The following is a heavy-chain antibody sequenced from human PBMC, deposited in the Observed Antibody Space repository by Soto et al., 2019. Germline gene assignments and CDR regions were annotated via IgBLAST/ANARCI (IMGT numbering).Heavy chain of an antibody. D-gene: IGHD3-10*01. CDR1: GYSFSSHW. Sequence: PGESLKISCKGSGYSFSSHWIGWVRQMPGKGLEWMGIIYPGDSDTRYSPSFQGQVTISADKSTSTAYLHWSSLKASDTAMYYCARLEAMRTTWFAGPHNWFASWGEGSLVTVSS. CDR2: IYPGDSDT. J-gene: IGHJ5*01. V-gene: IGHV5-51*01. CDR3: ARLEAMRTTWFAGPHNWFAS.